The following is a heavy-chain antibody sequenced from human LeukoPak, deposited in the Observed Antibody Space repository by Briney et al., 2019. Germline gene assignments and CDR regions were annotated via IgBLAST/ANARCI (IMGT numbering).Heavy chain of an antibody. CDR2: ISPNGGST. CDR1: GFTFSSYT. Sequence: GGSLRLSCSASGFTFSSYTMHGVRQAPGKGLEYVSAISPNGGSTYYGDSVKGRFTISRDNSKKTLYLQMSSLRAEDTAVYYCVKTIAVAGNFDYWGQGTLVTVS. CDR3: VKTIAVAGNFDY. D-gene: IGHD6-13*01. J-gene: IGHJ4*02. V-gene: IGHV3-64D*09.